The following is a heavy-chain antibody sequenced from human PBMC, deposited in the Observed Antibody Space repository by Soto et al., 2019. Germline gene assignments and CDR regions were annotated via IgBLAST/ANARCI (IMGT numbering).Heavy chain of an antibody. J-gene: IGHJ4*02. CDR1: GFTFSSYA. CDR3: AKIPGAIAARLLYFDY. CDR2: ISGSGGST. V-gene: IGHV3-23*01. D-gene: IGHD6-6*01. Sequence: GGSLRLSCAASGFTFSSYAMSWVRQAPGKGLEWVSAISGSGGSTYYADSVKGRFTISRDNSKNTLYLQMNSLRAEDTAVYYCAKIPGAIAARLLYFDYWGQGTLVTVSS.